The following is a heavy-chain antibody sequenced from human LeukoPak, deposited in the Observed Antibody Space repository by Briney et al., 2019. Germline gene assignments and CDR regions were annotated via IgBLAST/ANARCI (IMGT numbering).Heavy chain of an antibody. CDR2: INPNSGGT. V-gene: IGHV1-2*02. Sequence: ASVKVSCKASGFTFTSSAMQWVRQAPGQGLEWMGWINPNSGGTNYAQKFQGRVAMTRDTSISTAYMELSRLRSDDTAVYYCARTGYSSSWSELDYWGQGTLVTVSS. CDR3: ARTGYSSSWSELDY. J-gene: IGHJ4*02. D-gene: IGHD6-13*01. CDR1: GFTFTSSA.